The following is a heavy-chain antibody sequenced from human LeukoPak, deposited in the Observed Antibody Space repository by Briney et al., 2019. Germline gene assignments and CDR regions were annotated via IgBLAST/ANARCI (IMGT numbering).Heavy chain of an antibody. J-gene: IGHJ4*02. Sequence: PGGSLRLSCAASGFTFSSYAMSWVRQAPGKGLEWVSAISGSGGSTYCADSVKGRFTISRDNSKNTLYLQMNSLRAEDTAVYYCAKERSGGVHIAAAGHAFDYWGQGTLVTVSS. CDR2: ISGSGGST. V-gene: IGHV3-23*01. CDR1: GFTFSSYA. CDR3: AKERSGGVHIAAAGHAFDY. D-gene: IGHD6-13*01.